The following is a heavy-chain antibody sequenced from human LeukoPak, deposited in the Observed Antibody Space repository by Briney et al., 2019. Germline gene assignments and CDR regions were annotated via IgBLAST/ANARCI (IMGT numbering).Heavy chain of an antibody. CDR1: GFTFSSYG. V-gene: IGHV3-30*02. J-gene: IGHJ5*02. CDR3: ASINWFDP. CDR2: IRYDGSNK. Sequence: GGSLRLSCAASGFTFSSYGMHWVRQAPGKGLEWVAFIRYDGSNKYYADSVKGRFTISRDNAKNSLYLQMNSLRAEDTAVYYCASINWFDPWGQGTLVTVSS.